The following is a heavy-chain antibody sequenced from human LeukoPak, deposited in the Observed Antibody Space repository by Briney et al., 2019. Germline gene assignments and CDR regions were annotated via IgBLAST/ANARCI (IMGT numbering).Heavy chain of an antibody. J-gene: IGHJ5*02. Sequence: SETLFLTCTVSGDSISSSIYYWGRIRQPPGKGLEWIGCIYYNGYTYYTSSLKSRVTIFVDTSKNQFSLKLISVTAADTAVYYCARQGGDTMVRGVVRDWFDPWGQGTLVTVSS. V-gene: IGHV4-39*01. CDR1: GDSISSSIYY. D-gene: IGHD3-10*01. CDR3: ARQGGDTMVRGVVRDWFDP. CDR2: IYYNGYT.